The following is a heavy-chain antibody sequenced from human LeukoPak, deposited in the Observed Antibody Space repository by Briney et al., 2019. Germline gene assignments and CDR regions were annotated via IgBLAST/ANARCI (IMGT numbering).Heavy chain of an antibody. CDR2: ISAYNGNT. Sequence: ASVKVSCKASGYTFTSYGINWVRQAPGQGLEWMGWISAYNGNTNYAQKLQGRVTMTTDTSTSTAYMELRSLRSDDTAVYYCASGVYYDSSGYYPYPDYWGQGTLVTVSS. V-gene: IGHV1-18*01. CDR1: GYTFTSYG. CDR3: ASGVYYDSSGYYPYPDY. D-gene: IGHD3-22*01. J-gene: IGHJ4*02.